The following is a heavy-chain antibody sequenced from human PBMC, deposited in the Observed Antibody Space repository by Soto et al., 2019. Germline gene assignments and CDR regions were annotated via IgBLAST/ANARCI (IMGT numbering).Heavy chain of an antibody. V-gene: IGHV1-18*01. J-gene: IGHJ4*02. CDR1: GYDFTTYG. CDR3: ARGRYGDY. D-gene: IGHD1-1*01. Sequence: QVHLVQSGAEVKKSGASVKVSCKGSGYDFTTYGITWVRQAPGQGLEWMAWISAHNGNTDYAQKLQGRVTATRDTSTSTAYMELRSLRSDDTAVYYCARGRYGDYWGQGALVTVSS. CDR2: ISAHNGNT.